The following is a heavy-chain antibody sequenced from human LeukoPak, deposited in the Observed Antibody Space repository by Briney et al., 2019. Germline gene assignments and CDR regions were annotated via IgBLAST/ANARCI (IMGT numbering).Heavy chain of an antibody. CDR2: ISGSGGST. V-gene: IGHV3-23*01. D-gene: IGHD4-17*01. Sequence: GGSLRLSCAASGFTFGNYAMSWVRQAPGKGLEWVSAISGSGGSTYYADSVKGRFTISRDNSKKTLYLQMNSLRAEDTAIYYCAKETRTGGDYYPHFDYWGQGTLVTVSS. CDR3: AKETRTGGDYYPHFDY. CDR1: GFTFGNYA. J-gene: IGHJ4*02.